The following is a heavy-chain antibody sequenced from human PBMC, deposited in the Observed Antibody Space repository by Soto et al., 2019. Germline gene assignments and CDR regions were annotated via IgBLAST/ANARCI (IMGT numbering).Heavy chain of an antibody. J-gene: IGHJ4*02. CDR2: ISAYNGNI. CDR3: ARSGSSWNLREFDS. V-gene: IGHV1-18*01. D-gene: IGHD6-13*01. Sequence: SVKGSFKGSPYTFTNYGISWVRQAPGQGLEWMGWISAYNGNINYAQKFRGRVTMTTDTYTSSAYLEVRSLRSDDTAVYYCARSGSSWNLREFDSWGQGTLVSVSS. CDR1: PYTFTNYG.